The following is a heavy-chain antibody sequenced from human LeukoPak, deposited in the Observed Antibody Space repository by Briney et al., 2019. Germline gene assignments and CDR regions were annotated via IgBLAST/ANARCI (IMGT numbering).Heavy chain of an antibody. CDR3: AKIYSGYDLAGMTYFDY. D-gene: IGHD5-12*01. V-gene: IGHV3-30*18. CDR2: ISYDGSNK. CDR1: GFTFSSYG. J-gene: IGHJ4*02. Sequence: GGSLRLSCAASGFTFSSYGMHWVRQAPGKGLEWVAVISYDGSNKYYADSVKGRFTISRDNSKNTLYLQMNSLRAEDTAVYYCAKIYSGYDLAGMTYFDYWGQGTLVTVSS.